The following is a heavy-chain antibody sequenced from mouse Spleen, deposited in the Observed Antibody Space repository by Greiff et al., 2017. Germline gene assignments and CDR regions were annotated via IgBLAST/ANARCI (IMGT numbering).Heavy chain of an antibody. J-gene: IGHJ4*01. CDR1: GFTFSNYW. V-gene: IGHV6-3*01. D-gene: IGHD3-1*01. Sequence: EVKLVESGGGLVQPGGSMKLSCVASGFTFSNYWMNWVRQSPEKGLEWVAQIRLKSDNYATHYAESVKGRFTISRDDSKSSVYLQMNNLRAEDTGIYYCTELSEGRGYAMDYWGQGTSVTVSS. CDR2: IRLKSDNYAT. CDR3: TELSEGRGYAMDY.